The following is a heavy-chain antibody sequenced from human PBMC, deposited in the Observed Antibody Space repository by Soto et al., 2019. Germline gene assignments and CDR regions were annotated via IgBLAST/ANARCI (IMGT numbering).Heavy chain of an antibody. CDR3: ARDLMSNYHSYGMVV. J-gene: IGHJ6*02. V-gene: IGHV1-69*01. CDR2: IIPFFHAA. D-gene: IGHD2-8*01. CDR1: ADTFSSSA. Sequence: QVQLVQSGAEVKKPGSSVKVSCKASADTFSSSAFSWVRQAPGQGLEWMGGIIPFFHAANYAQRFQGRVTITADESTNTVYMELSSLRSEATGLYYGARDLMSNYHSYGMVVWGQGTTVTVSS.